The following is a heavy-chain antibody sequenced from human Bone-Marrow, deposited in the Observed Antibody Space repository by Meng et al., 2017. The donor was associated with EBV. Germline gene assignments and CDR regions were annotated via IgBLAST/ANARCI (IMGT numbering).Heavy chain of an antibody. D-gene: IGHD2-21*01. CDR2: INPDGSVI. CDR1: GFTLSSYW. CDR3: AKDCFGDKDS. V-gene: IGHV3-74*01. J-gene: IGHJ5*01. Sequence: EVQVMESXXGLVQXGGSLRLSCSASGFTLSSYWVHWVRQAPGKGQVWVSRINPDGSVINYADSVKGRFTISRDNAKNTVYLQMNNLRADDTAVYYCAKDCFGDKDSWGQGTLVTVSS.